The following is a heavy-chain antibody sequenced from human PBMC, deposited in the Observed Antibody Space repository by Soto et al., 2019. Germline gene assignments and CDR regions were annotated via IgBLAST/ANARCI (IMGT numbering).Heavy chain of an antibody. D-gene: IGHD6-13*01. CDR3: ARTRAAAGTGQLDY. CDR2: IIPILGIA. V-gene: IGHV1-69*02. CDR1: GGTFSSYT. Sequence: QVQLVQSGAEVKKPGSSVKVSCKASGGTFSSYTISWVRQAPGQGLEWMGRIIPILGIANYAQKFQGRVTITADKSTSTAYMELSSPRSEDTAVYYCARTRAAAGTGQLDYWGQGTLVTVSS. J-gene: IGHJ4*02.